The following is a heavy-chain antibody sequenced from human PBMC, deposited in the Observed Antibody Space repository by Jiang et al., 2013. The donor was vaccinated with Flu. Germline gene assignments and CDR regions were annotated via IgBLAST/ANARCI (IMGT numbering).Heavy chain of an antibody. CDR2: TYYRSKWYN. CDR3: ARERGMGAVGGFDWFDP. Sequence: SGDSVSSNSAAWNWIRQSPSRGLEWLGRTYYRSKWYNDYAVSVKSRITINPDTSKNQFSLQLNSVTPEDTAVYYCARERGMGAVGGFDWFDPWGQGTLVTVSS. CDR1: GDSVSSNSAA. D-gene: IGHD1-26*01. J-gene: IGHJ5*02. V-gene: IGHV6-1*01.